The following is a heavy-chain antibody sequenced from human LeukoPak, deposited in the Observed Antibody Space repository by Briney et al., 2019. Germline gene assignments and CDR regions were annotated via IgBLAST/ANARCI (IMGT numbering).Heavy chain of an antibody. D-gene: IGHD6-19*01. V-gene: IGHV3-33*01. CDR2: IWYDGSNK. CDR1: GYTFSSHG. J-gene: IGHJ3*02. CDR3: AREGVAVAGASAFDI. Sequence: GGSLRLSCAASGYTFSSHGMHWVRQAPGKGLEWVAVIWYDGSNKYYADSVKGRFTISRDNSKNTLYLQMNSLRAEDTAVYYCAREGVAVAGASAFDIWGQGTMVTVSS.